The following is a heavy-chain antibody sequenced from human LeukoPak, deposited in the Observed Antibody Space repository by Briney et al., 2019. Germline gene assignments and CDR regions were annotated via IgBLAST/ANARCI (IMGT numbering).Heavy chain of an antibody. J-gene: IGHJ4*02. Sequence: PSETLSLTCTVPGGSISSYYWSWIRQPAGKGLDWIGRIYTIGSTEYNPSLKSRVTMSVDTSKSQFSLKLSSVSAVDTAVYYCARGGLEWEHFDYWGQGTLVTVSS. CDR1: GGSISSYY. V-gene: IGHV4-4*07. D-gene: IGHD1-26*01. CDR3: ARGGLEWEHFDY. CDR2: IYTIGST.